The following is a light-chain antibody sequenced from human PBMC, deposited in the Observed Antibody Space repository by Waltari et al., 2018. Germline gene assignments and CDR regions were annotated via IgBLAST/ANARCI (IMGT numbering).Light chain of an antibody. CDR2: IAS. J-gene: IGKJ4*01. CDR1: QNVNKY. CDR3: KQYNEWPLT. Sequence: EILMTQYPATLSVSPGETVPLSCRASQNVNKYVAWYQQKPGQAPRLLVSIASTRATGIPTRFSGSGSVTDFTLTITSLESEDFATYYCKQYNEWPLTFGGGTKVEPK. V-gene: IGKV3-15*01.